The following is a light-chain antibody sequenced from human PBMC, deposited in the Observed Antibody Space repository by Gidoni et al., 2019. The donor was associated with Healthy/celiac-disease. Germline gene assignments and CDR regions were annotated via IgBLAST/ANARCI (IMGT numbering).Light chain of an antibody. CDR2: KAY. CDR1: QSLSSW. Sequence: DIPLTQSPSTLSASVGDRVTISCRASQSLSSWLAWYQQKPGKAPKLLIYKAYSVESGVPSRFSGSGSGTEFTLTISSLQPDDFATYYCQQYNSYSSFGQGTKLEIK. J-gene: IGKJ2*03. CDR3: QQYNSYSS. V-gene: IGKV1-5*03.